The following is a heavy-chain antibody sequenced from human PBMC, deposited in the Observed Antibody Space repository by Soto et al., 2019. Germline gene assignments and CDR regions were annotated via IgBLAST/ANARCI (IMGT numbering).Heavy chain of an antibody. J-gene: IGHJ4*02. D-gene: IGHD3-3*01. CDR3: AKSLDDFWSGLDY. CDR1: GFTFSSYG. CDR2: ISYDGSNK. Sequence: QVQLVESGGGVVQPGRSLRLSCAASGFTFSSYGMHWVRQAPGKGLEWVAVISYDGSNKYYADSVKGRFTISRDNSQNKLYLQMNSLRAEDTAVYYCAKSLDDFWSGLDYWGQGTLVTVSS. V-gene: IGHV3-30*18.